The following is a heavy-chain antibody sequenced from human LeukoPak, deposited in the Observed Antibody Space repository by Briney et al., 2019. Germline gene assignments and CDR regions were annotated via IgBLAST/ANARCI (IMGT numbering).Heavy chain of an antibody. Sequence: GGSLRLSCVVSGLTFNRCWMNWVRQAPGKGLEWVAHINPDGRDTYYVDSVKGRFTISRDNAQNSMYLQMNSLRVEDTAVYYCTSWGDTTAEYFQRWGQGTLVTVSS. D-gene: IGHD2-21*02. CDR2: INPDGRDT. CDR1: GLTFNRCW. V-gene: IGHV3-7*01. J-gene: IGHJ1*01. CDR3: TSWGDTTAEYFQR.